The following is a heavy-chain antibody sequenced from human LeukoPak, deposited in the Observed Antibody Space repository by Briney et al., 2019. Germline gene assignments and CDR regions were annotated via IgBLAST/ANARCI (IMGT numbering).Heavy chain of an antibody. CDR2: IRSKAYGGTT. CDR3: TRGRSFFDY. Sequence: PGGSLRLSCAASGFTFSSYSMNWVRQAPGKGLEWVGFIRSKAYGGTTDYAASVKGRFSISRDDSKSIAYLQMNSLKTEDTAVYYCTRGRSFFDYWGQGTLVTVSS. CDR1: GFTFSSYS. V-gene: IGHV3-49*04. J-gene: IGHJ4*02.